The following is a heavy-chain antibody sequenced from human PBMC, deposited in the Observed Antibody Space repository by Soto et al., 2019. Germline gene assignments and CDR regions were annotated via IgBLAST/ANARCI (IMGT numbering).Heavy chain of an antibody. CDR3: ARESGYYYSY. Sequence: PSETLSLTCGVSGYSLTSGYHWGWIRQPPGKGLEWIGYIYYSGSTNYNPSLKSRVTISVDTSKNQFSLKLSSVTAADTAVYYCARESGYYYSYWGQGTLVTVSS. CDR2: IYYSGST. CDR1: GYSLTSGYH. J-gene: IGHJ4*02. V-gene: IGHV4-61*01. D-gene: IGHD3-22*01.